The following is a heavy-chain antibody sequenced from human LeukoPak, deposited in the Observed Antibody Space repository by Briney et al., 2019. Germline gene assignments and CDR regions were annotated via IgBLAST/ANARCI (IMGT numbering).Heavy chain of an antibody. V-gene: IGHV4-34*01. D-gene: IGHD3-9*01. CDR3: ARGYDILTG. Sequence: SETLSLTCAVCGGSFSGYYWSWIRQPPGKGLEWIGEINHSGSTNYNPSLKSRVTISVDTSKNQFSLKLSSVTAADTAVYYCARGYDILTGWGQGTLVTVSS. CDR2: INHSGST. CDR1: GGSFSGYY. J-gene: IGHJ4*02.